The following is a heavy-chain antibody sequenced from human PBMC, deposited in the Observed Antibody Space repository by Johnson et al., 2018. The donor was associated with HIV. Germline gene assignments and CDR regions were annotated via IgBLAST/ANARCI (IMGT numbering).Heavy chain of an antibody. D-gene: IGHD3-10*01. J-gene: IGHJ3*02. V-gene: IGHV3-9*01. Sequence: VQLVESGGGLVQPGRSLRLSCAASGFTFDDYAMHWVRQAPGKGLEWVSGISWNSGSIGYADSVTGRFTISRDNAKNSLYLQMNSLRAEDTALYYCAKSTQASIVRESGPYGAFDIWGQGTMVTVSS. CDR2: ISWNSGSI. CDR1: GFTFDDYA. CDR3: AKSTQASIVRESGPYGAFDI.